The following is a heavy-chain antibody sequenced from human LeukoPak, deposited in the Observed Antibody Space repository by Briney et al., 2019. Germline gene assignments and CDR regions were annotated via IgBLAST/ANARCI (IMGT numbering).Heavy chain of an antibody. J-gene: IGHJ3*02. V-gene: IGHV4-4*07. Sequence: SETLSLTCTVSGGSISSYYWSWIRQPAGKGLEWIGRIYTSGSTNYNPSLKSRVTMSVDTSKNQFSLKLSSVTAADTAVYYCARDSGQQLVLGDAFDIWAKGQWSPSLQ. CDR1: GGSISSYY. CDR2: IYTSGST. CDR3: ARDSGQQLVLGDAFDI. D-gene: IGHD6-13*01.